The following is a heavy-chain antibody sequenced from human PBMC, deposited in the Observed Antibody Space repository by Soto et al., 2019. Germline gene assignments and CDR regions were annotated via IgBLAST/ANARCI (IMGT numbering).Heavy chain of an antibody. CDR3: VRGDNGRFNMTY. D-gene: IGHD3-10*01. Sequence: PGGSLRLSCAASGFTFSTYWMHWGRQVPGKGLVWVSRIKGDETSTGHADSVKGRFTISRDNARNILYLQMNSVRPEDTAVYYCVRGDNGRFNMTYWGQGTLVTVSS. CDR2: IKGDETST. J-gene: IGHJ4*02. V-gene: IGHV3-74*01. CDR1: GFTFSTYW.